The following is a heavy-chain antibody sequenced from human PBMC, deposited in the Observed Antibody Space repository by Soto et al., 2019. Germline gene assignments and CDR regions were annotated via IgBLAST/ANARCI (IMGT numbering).Heavy chain of an antibody. J-gene: IGHJ4*02. CDR3: ATLPPRIVVTVLAIPS. CDR2: VYHTGST. V-gene: IGHV4-4*02. D-gene: IGHD2-21*01. Sequence: QVQLRQSGPRLARPSGTLSLTCVVSGDSVSSTHWWTWVRQTPGKGLEGIGEVYHTGSTKYNPSLKDRVTISVDKSKNHFALNLMSLTAADTAVYYCATLPPRIVVTVLAIPSWGQGTQVTVSS. CDR1: GDSVSSTHW.